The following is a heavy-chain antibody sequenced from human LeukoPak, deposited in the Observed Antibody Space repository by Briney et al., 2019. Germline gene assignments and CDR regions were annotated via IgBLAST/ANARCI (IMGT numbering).Heavy chain of an antibody. CDR1: GGSFSGYY. Sequence: SETLSLTCAVYGGSFSGYYWSWIRQPPGKGLEWIGEINHSGSTNYNPSLKSRVTISVDTSKNQFSLKLSSVTAADTAVYYCARSYWYFDLWGRGTLVTVSS. J-gene: IGHJ2*01. CDR2: INHSGST. CDR3: ARSYWYFDL. V-gene: IGHV4-34*01.